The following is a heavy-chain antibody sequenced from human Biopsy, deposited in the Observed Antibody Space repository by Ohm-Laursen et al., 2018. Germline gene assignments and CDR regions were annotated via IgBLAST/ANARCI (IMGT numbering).Heavy chain of an antibody. CDR1: GFMFSASW. V-gene: IGHV3-11*01. D-gene: IGHD3-10*01. J-gene: IGHJ4*02. Sequence: GSLRLSCAASGFMFSASWMSWVRQAPGKGLEWLSYISGSGVTKMYADSVKGRFTVSRDNAKNSLYLEMNNLTVEDTAVYYCATDGAGSYNENWGQGTLVSVSS. CDR2: ISGSGVTK. CDR3: ATDGAGSYNEN.